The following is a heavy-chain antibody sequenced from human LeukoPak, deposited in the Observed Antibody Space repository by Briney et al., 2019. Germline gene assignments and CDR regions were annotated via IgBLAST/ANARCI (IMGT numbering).Heavy chain of an antibody. V-gene: IGHV3-11*04. CDR2: ISSSGSTI. J-gene: IGHJ3*02. Sequence: GGSLRLSCAASGLTFSDYYMSWIRQARAKGLEWVSYISSSGSTIYYADSVKGRFTISRDNAKNSLYLQMNSLRVEDTAVYYCARDLIIWGASLLGAFDIWGQGTMVTVSS. D-gene: IGHD3-16*01. CDR3: ARDLIIWGASLLGAFDI. CDR1: GLTFSDYY.